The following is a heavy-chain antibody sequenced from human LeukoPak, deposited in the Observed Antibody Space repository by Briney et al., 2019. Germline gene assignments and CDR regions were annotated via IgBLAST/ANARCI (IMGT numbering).Heavy chain of an antibody. CDR3: VRGYSSGYRLDY. D-gene: IGHD3-22*01. J-gene: IGHJ4*02. CDR2: INGDGSST. Sequence: GGSLRLSCAASGFTFSSYWMHWVRQDPAKGLLWVSRINGDGSSTDYADSEKGRFTISRDNAKNTVYLQMNSLKAEDTDVYYCVRGYSSGYRLDYWGQGTLVTVSS. V-gene: IGHV3-74*01. CDR1: GFTFSSYW.